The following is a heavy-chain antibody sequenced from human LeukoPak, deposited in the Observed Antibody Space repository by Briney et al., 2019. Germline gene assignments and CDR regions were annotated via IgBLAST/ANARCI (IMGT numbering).Heavy chain of an antibody. CDR3: AKDRDAYYDSLHY. CDR1: GFTFDDYA. Sequence: PGGSLRLSCAASGFTFDDYAMHWIRQAPGKGLEWVSGISWNSGSISYADSVKGRFTISRDNAKNSLSLQMNSLRPEDTALYYCAKDRDAYYDSLHYWGQGTLVTVSS. J-gene: IGHJ4*02. D-gene: IGHD3-22*01. CDR2: ISWNSGSI. V-gene: IGHV3-9*01.